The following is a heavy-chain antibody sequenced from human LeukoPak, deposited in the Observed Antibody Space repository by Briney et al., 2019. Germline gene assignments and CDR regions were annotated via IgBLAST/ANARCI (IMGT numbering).Heavy chain of an antibody. Sequence: PSETLSLTCTVSGGSISSHYWSWIRQPPGKGLEWIGYIYYSGSTNYNPSLKSRVTISVDTSKNQFSLKLSSVTAADTAVYYCARVHYFDWQFDPWGQGTLVTVSS. CDR1: GGSISSHY. D-gene: IGHD3-9*01. J-gene: IGHJ5*02. CDR3: ARVHYFDWQFDP. V-gene: IGHV4-59*11. CDR2: IYYSGST.